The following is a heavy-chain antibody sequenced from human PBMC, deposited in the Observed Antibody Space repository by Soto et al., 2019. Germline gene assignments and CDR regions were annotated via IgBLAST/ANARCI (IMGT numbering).Heavy chain of an antibody. CDR2: ISSSSSYI. J-gene: IGHJ2*01. Sequence: GGSLRLSCAASGFTFSSYSMNWVRQAPGKGLEWVSSISSSSSYIYYTDSVKGRFTISRDNAKNSLYLQMNSLRAEDTAVYYCARDWPVAAAGTGYSDLWGRGTLVTVSS. D-gene: IGHD6-13*01. CDR1: GFTFSSYS. CDR3: ARDWPVAAAGTGYSDL. V-gene: IGHV3-21*01.